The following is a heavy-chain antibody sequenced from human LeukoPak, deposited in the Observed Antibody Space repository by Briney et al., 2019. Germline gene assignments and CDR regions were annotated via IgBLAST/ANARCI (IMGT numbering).Heavy chain of an antibody. CDR3: ARDRHGSYYNVVWYFDL. D-gene: IGHD3-10*01. CDR1: GGSISSGGYS. J-gene: IGHJ2*01. V-gene: IGHV4-30-2*01. Sequence: SQTLSLTCAVSGGSISSGGYSWSWIRQPPGKGLEWIGYIYHSGSTYYNPSLKSRVTISVDRSKNQFSLKLSSVTAADTAVYYCARDRHGSYYNVVWYFDLWGRGTLVTVSS. CDR2: IYHSGST.